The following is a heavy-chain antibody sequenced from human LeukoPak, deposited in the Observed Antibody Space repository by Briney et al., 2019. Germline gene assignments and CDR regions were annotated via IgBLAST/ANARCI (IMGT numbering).Heavy chain of an antibody. Sequence: SGGSLRLSCSASGFTFSTYAMHWVRQAPGKGLEYVSAMSSNGEITYYANSVKGRFTISRDNSKNTLYLQMGSLRPEDMAVYYCARGSTAMVHWYFDLWGRGTLVTVSS. J-gene: IGHJ2*01. D-gene: IGHD5-18*01. V-gene: IGHV3-64*01. CDR1: GFTFSTYA. CDR2: MSSNGEIT. CDR3: ARGSTAMVHWYFDL.